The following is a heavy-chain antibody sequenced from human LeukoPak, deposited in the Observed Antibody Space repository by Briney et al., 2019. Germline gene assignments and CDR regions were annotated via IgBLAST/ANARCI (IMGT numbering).Heavy chain of an antibody. CDR3: AKDRGTGYSSSWPYWYFDL. CDR2: ISGSGGST. D-gene: IGHD6-13*01. Sequence: GGSLRLSCAASGFTFSSYAMSWVRQAPGKGLEWVSAISGSGGSTYYADSVKGRFTISRDNSKNTLYLQMNSLRAEDTAVYYCAKDRGTGYSSSWPYWYFDLWGRGTLVTVSS. CDR1: GFTFSSYA. J-gene: IGHJ2*01. V-gene: IGHV3-23*01.